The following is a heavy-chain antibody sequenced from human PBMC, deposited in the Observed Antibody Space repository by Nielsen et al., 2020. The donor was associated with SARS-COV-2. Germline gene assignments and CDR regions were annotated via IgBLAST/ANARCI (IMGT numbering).Heavy chain of an antibody. V-gene: IGHV3-7*01. CDR2: IKDDGSAR. J-gene: IGHJ3*02. D-gene: IGHD2-2*02. CDR3: ARDLGYCYSTSCYTLAFDI. Sequence: GESLKISCVASGFTFSAYWMNWVRQAPGKGLELVANIKDDGSARYYVDSVKGRFTISKDNAKNSLYLQMNSLRVEDTAVYYCARDLGYCYSTSCYTLAFDIWGQGTMVTVSS. CDR1: GFTFSAYW.